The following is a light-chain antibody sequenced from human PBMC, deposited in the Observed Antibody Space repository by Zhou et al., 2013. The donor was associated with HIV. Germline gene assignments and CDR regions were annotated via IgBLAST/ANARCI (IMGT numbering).Light chain of an antibody. CDR1: QSVSGSY. J-gene: IGKJ1*01. V-gene: IGKV3-20*01. Sequence: EIVLTQSPGTLSLSPGERATLSCRASQSVSGSYLAWYRQKPGQAPRLLIYGASSRATDIPDRFSGSGSGTDFTLTISRLEPEDFAVYYCQQYGDSPRTFGQGTKVEI. CDR3: QQYGDSPRT. CDR2: GAS.